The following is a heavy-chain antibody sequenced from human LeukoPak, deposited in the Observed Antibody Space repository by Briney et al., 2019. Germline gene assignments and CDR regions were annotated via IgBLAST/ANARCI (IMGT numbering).Heavy chain of an antibody. CDR2: IYYSGST. CDR1: GGSISSSSYY. J-gene: IGHJ5*02. Sequence: SETLSLTCTVSGGSISSSSYYWGWIRQPPGTGLEWIGSIYYSGSTYYNPSLKSRVTISVDTTKNQFSLKLSSVTAADTAVYYCARPYDSSGYYRSSWFDPWGQGTLVTVSS. V-gene: IGHV4-39*01. D-gene: IGHD3-22*01. CDR3: ARPYDSSGYYRSSWFDP.